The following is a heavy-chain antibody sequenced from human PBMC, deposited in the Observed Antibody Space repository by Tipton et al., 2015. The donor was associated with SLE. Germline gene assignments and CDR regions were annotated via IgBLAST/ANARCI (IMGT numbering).Heavy chain of an antibody. CDR1: GGSITNDNSY. J-gene: IGHJ5*02. CDR2: IYDSGST. V-gene: IGHV4-39*01. CDR3: ASGGYGSGSHYLGGWFDP. Sequence: TLSLTCTVSGGSITNDNSYWGWIRQPPGSGPQFIGTIYDSGSTNYNPSLKSRVTISADTSKNQFSLKLSSVTAADTAVYYCASGGYGSGSHYLGGWFDPWGRGTLVTVSS. D-gene: IGHD3-10*01.